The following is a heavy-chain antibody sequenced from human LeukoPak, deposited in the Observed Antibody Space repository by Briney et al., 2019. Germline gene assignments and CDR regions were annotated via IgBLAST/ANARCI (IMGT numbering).Heavy chain of an antibody. V-gene: IGHV3-23*01. Sequence: GGSLRLSCTVSGFTFSSYAMSWVRQAPGKGLEWVSRISGSGGSTYYADSVKGRFTISRDNSKNTLYLQMNSLRAEDTAVYYCAKWGTMVRGVSNWFDPWGQGTLVTVSS. CDR2: ISGSGGST. D-gene: IGHD3-10*01. CDR1: GFTFSSYA. CDR3: AKWGTMVRGVSNWFDP. J-gene: IGHJ5*02.